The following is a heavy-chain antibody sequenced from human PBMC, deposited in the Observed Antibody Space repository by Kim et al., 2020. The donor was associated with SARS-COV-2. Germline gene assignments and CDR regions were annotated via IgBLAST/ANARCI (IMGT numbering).Heavy chain of an antibody. CDR1: GGSFSGYY. V-gene: IGHV4-34*01. CDR2: INHSGST. J-gene: IGHJ6*02. CDR3: ARGVEIAAAGLLIPYYYYGMDV. Sequence: SETLSLTCAVYGGSFSGYYWSWIRQPPGKGLEWIGEINHSGSTNYNPSLKSRITISVDTSKNQFSLKLSSVPAADTAVYYCARGVEIAAAGLLIPYYYYGMDVWGQGTTVTVSS. D-gene: IGHD6-13*01.